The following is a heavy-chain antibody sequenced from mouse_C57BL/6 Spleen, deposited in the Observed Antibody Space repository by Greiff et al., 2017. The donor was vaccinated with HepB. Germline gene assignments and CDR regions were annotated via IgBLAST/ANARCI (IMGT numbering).Heavy chain of an antibody. Sequence: EVKLQESGPELVKPGDSVKISCKASGYSFTGYFMNWVMQSHGKSLEWIGRINPYNGDTFYNQKFKGKATLTVDKSSSTAHMELRSLTSEDSAVYYCARGRGYDDGGYYFDYWGQGTTLTVSS. D-gene: IGHD2-2*01. V-gene: IGHV1-20*01. CDR2: INPYNGDT. CDR1: GYSFTGYF. J-gene: IGHJ2*01. CDR3: ARGRGYDDGGYYFDY.